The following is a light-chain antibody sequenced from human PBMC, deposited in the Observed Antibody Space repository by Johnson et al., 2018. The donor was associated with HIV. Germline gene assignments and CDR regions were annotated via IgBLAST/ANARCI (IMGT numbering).Light chain of an antibody. CDR2: ENN. J-gene: IGLJ1*01. CDR3: GAWDSSLSAHFV. CDR1: SSNIWNNY. V-gene: IGLV1-51*02. Sequence: QSILTQPPSVSAAPVQKVTISCSGSSSNIWNNYVSWYQQLPGTAPKLLIYENNKRPSGIPARFSGSKSGTSATLGITGLQTGDEADYYCGAWDSSLSAHFVFGTGTKVTVL.